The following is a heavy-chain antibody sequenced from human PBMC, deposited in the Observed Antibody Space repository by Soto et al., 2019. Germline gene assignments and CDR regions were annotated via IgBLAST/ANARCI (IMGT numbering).Heavy chain of an antibody. Sequence: GGFLRLSCAASGFTCSGAAVHWVRQASGKGLEWVGRIRSKANSYATAYAASVKGRFTISRDDSKNTAYLQMNSLKTEDTAVYYCTRRDWDYYYYMDVRGKGTTVTVSS. CDR2: IRSKANSYAT. J-gene: IGHJ6*03. V-gene: IGHV3-73*01. D-gene: IGHD2-21*01. CDR3: TRRDWDYYYYMDV. CDR1: GFTCSGAA.